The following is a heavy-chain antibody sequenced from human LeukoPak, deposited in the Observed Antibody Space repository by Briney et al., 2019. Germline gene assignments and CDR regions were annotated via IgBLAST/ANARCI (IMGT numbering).Heavy chain of an antibody. D-gene: IGHD3-16*01. CDR3: AKGGGIFDY. CDR1: GLTFSSYD. Sequence: GGSLRLSCAAAGLTFSSYDMYWVRQAPGKGLEWLSAIGGSDGSTYYADSVKGRFTISRDTSKNTLYLQMNSLRAEDTAVYYCAKGGGIFDYWGQGTLVTVSS. V-gene: IGHV3-23*01. CDR2: IGGSDGST. J-gene: IGHJ4*02.